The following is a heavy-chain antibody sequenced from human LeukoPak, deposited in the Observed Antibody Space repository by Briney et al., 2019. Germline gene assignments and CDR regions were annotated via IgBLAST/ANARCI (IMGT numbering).Heavy chain of an antibody. V-gene: IGHV3-23*01. CDR2: ISGSGGRT. D-gene: IGHD6-19*01. CDR3: EKDHVLIPMAGTDDAFDI. CDR1: GCTFSSYA. Sequence: PGGSLTLSCAASGCTFSSYAMSWVRQAPGKGLDWVSFISGSGGRTYYADSVKGRFTISRDNSKHPLYLQMNTVRAKDPAVYYCEKDHVLIPMAGTDDAFDIWGQGTMVTVSS. J-gene: IGHJ3*02.